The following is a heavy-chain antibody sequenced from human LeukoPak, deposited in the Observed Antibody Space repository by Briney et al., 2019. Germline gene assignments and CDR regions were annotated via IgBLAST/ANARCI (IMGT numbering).Heavy chain of an antibody. D-gene: IGHD3-22*01. CDR1: GGSISSYY. CDR2: IYYSGST. V-gene: IGHV4-30-4*01. J-gene: IGHJ4*02. CDR3: ARAVVWGPGYFDY. Sequence: SETLSLTCTVSGGSISSYYWSWIRQPPGKGLEWIGYIYYSGSTYYNPSLKSRVTISVDTSKNQFSLKLSSVTAADTAVYYCARAVVWGPGYFDYWGQGTLVTVSS.